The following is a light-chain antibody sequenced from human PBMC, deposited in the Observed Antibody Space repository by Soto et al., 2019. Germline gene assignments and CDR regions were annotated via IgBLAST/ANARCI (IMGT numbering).Light chain of an antibody. Sequence: EIVMTQSPATLSVSPGEGATLSCRASQNINSNLAWNQQKTSQAPKLLIYGASNKDNGFPARFRGNRSGTKFILSISSLQSEDFAVYYCQQYNDWPLTFGGGTKV. V-gene: IGKV3-15*01. CDR1: QNINSN. CDR3: QQYNDWPLT. J-gene: IGKJ4*01. CDR2: GAS.